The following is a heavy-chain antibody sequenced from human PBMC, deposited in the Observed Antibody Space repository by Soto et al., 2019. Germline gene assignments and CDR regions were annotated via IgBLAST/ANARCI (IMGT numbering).Heavy chain of an antibody. J-gene: IGHJ5*02. Sequence: QLQLQESGPGLVKPSETLSLPCTVSGGSISSSSYYWGWIRQPPGKGLEWIGSIYYSGSTYYNPSLKSRVTISVDTSKNQFSLKLSSVTAADTAVYYCERHEAGKRRGRALDPWGQGTLVTVSS. V-gene: IGHV4-39*01. D-gene: IGHD6-19*01. CDR2: IYYSGST. CDR1: GGSISSSSYY. CDR3: ERHEAGKRRGRALDP.